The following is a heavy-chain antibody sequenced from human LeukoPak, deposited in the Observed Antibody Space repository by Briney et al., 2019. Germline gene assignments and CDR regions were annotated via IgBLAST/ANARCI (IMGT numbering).Heavy chain of an antibody. CDR1: GGSISSYY. CDR3: AREEEGYCSSTSCYTGGETYYYYYMDV. D-gene: IGHD2-2*02. CDR2: IYTSGST. Sequence: SETLSLTCTVSGGSISSYYWSWIRQPAGKGLEWIGRIYTSGSTNYNPSLKSRVTMSVDASKNQFSLKLSSVTAADTAVYYCAREEEGYCSSTSCYTGGETYYYYYMDVWGKGTTVTVSS. V-gene: IGHV4-4*07. J-gene: IGHJ6*03.